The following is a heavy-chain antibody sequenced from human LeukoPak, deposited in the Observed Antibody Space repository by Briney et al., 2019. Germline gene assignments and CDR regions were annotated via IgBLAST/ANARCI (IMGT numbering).Heavy chain of an antibody. CDR2: INWNGGST. Sequence: GGSLRLSCAASGFTFDDYGMSWVRQAPGKGLEWVSGINWNGGSTGYADSVKGQFTISRDNAKNSLYLQMNSLRAEDTALYHCARGGVPAAIPFDYWGQGTLVTVSS. V-gene: IGHV3-20*01. CDR3: ARGGVPAAIPFDY. CDR1: GFTFDDYG. J-gene: IGHJ4*02. D-gene: IGHD2-2*01.